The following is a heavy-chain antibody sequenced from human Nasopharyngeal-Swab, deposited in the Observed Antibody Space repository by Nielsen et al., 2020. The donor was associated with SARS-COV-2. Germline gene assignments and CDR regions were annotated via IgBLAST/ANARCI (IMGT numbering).Heavy chain of an antibody. Sequence: GGSLRLSCAASGFTFSDYYMSWIRQAPGKGLEWVSYISSSSYTNYADSVKGRFTISRDNAKNSLYLQMNSLRAEDTAVYYCARDRLRQGYDFWSGYYPDAFDIWGQGTMVTVSS. CDR3: ARDRLRQGYDFWSGYYPDAFDI. D-gene: IGHD3-3*01. V-gene: IGHV3-11*06. CDR1: GFTFSDYY. J-gene: IGHJ3*02. CDR2: ISSSSYT.